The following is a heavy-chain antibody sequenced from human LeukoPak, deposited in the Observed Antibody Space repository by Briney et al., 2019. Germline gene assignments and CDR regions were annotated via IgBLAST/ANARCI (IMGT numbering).Heavy chain of an antibody. D-gene: IGHD3-3*01. CDR1: GGSIRSSYYY. CDR2: IKHSGST. V-gene: IGHV4-39*07. J-gene: IGHJ4*02. CDR3: ARGRGMITIFGVVMARPYFDY. Sequence: SSETLSLTCTVSGGSIRSSYYYWSWIRQPPGKGLEWIGEIKHSGSTNYNPSLKSRVTISVDTSKNQFSLKLSSVTAADTAVYYCARGRGMITIFGVVMARPYFDYWGQGTLVTVSS.